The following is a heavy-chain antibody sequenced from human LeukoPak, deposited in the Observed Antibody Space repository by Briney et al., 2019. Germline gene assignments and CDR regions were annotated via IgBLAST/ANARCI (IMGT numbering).Heavy chain of an antibody. V-gene: IGHV3-74*01. CDR3: ARGGRLYTIDY. CDR2: LNSDGSTT. J-gene: IGHJ4*02. CDR1: GFTFSRYA. D-gene: IGHD1-1*01. Sequence: GGSLRLSCSVSGFTFSRYAMHWVRQVPGKGLVWVSRLNSDGSTTGYADSVKGRFTISRDNAKNTLYLQMNSLRAEDTAIYYCARGGRLYTIDYWGQGTLVTVSS.